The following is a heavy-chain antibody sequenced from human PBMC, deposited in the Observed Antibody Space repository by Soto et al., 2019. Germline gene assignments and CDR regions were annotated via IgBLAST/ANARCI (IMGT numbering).Heavy chain of an antibody. CDR2: IYYSGST. V-gene: IGHV4-59*12. D-gene: IGHD2-2*01. CDR1: GGSISSYY. J-gene: IGHJ5*02. Sequence: PSETLSLTCTVSGGSISSYYWSWIRQPPGKGLEWIGYIYYSGSTNYNPSLKSRVTISVDTSKNQFSLKLSSVTAADTAVYYCARGVVPAAIQGPFDPWGQGTLVTVSS. CDR3: ARGVVPAAIQGPFDP.